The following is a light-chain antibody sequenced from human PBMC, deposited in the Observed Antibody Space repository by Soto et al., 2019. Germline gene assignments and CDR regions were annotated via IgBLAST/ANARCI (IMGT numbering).Light chain of an antibody. CDR2: EVS. Sequence: QSVLTQPPSASGSPGQSVTISCTGTSSDVGGCKFVSWYQQYPGKAPKLIIYEVSKRSSGVPDRFSGSKSGNTASLTVSGLRAEDEADYYCSSCAGSNNPYVFGTGTKVTVL. CDR3: SSCAGSNNPYV. V-gene: IGLV2-8*01. CDR1: SSDVGGCKF. J-gene: IGLJ1*01.